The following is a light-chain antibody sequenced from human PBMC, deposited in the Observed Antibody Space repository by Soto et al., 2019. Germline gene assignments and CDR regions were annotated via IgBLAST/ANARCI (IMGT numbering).Light chain of an antibody. Sequence: EIVLTQSPGTVSLSPCDRATLSCRASQSVSTNLAWYQQRPGQAPRLLIYGASARATGIPDRFSGSGAGTEFTLTISSLQSEDFAVYYCHQYNNWRTFGQGTRLEIK. CDR2: GAS. J-gene: IGKJ5*01. V-gene: IGKV3-15*01. CDR3: HQYNNWRT. CDR1: QSVSTN.